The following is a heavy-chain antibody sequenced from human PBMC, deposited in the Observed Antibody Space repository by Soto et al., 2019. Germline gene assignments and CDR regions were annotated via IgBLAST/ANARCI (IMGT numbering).Heavy chain of an antibody. CDR3: GKFSDIEVPGMGDWFDP. D-gene: IGHD6-19*01. V-gene: IGHV3-30*18. CDR2: ISYDGSDK. Sequence: QVQLEESGGGVVQPGRSLRLSCKASGFTFTSYGMHWVRQAPGKGLEWVALISYDGSDKLYADSVEGRFTISRDNSKNTVYLQMNSMRIEDTAMYHCGKFSDIEVPGMGDWFDPWSQGTLVTVTS. J-gene: IGHJ5*02. CDR1: GFTFTSYG.